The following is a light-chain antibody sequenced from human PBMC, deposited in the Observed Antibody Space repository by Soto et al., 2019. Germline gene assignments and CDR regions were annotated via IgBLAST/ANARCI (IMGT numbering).Light chain of an antibody. Sequence: EIVMTQSPATLSVSPGERATLSCRASQSVTGNFAWYLQKPGQAPRLLIYGASNRATGIPARFSGSGSGTEFTLTISSLQSEDFAVYYCQQYYSWPITFGQGTRLEIK. CDR2: GAS. CDR1: QSVTGN. J-gene: IGKJ5*01. CDR3: QQYYSWPIT. V-gene: IGKV3-15*01.